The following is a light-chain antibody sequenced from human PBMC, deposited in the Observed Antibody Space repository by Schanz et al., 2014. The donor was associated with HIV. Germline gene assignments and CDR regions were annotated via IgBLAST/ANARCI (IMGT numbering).Light chain of an antibody. Sequence: HSVLTQPPSVSGAPGQRVTISCTGSSSNIGAGYDVHWYQQLPGTAPKLLIYGNSNRPSGVPDRFSGSKSGASASLAITGLQADDEADYYCAAWDDSLVFGGGTKLTVL. V-gene: IGLV1-40*01. CDR3: AAWDDSLV. J-gene: IGLJ2*01. CDR2: GNS. CDR1: SSNIGAGYD.